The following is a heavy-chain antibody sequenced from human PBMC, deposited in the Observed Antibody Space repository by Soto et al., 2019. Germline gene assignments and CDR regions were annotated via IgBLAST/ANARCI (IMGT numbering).Heavy chain of an antibody. CDR1: GGSVNRGGYS. D-gene: IGHD2-2*01. Sequence: SETLSLTCAVSGGSVNRGGYSWSWIRQTPGKGLEWLAHTYRTGHTIYNPSLNSRATISLDEPNNQFSLHLTSVTAADTAVYYCARSIVTPSAMFDHWGQGLLVT. V-gene: IGHV4-30-2*01. CDR3: ARSIVTPSAMFDH. J-gene: IGHJ5*02. CDR2: TYRTGHT.